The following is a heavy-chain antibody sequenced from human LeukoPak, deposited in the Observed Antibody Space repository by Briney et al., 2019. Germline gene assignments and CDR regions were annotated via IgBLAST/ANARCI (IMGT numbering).Heavy chain of an antibody. CDR2: IIPIFGTA. Sequence: SVKVSFKASGGTFSSYAISWVRQAPGQGLEWMGGIIPIFGTANYAQKFQGRVTITADESTSTAYMELSSLRSEDTAVYYCARGKNYYDSSGFNYWGQGTLVTVSS. CDR3: ARGKNYYDSSGFNY. CDR1: GGTFSSYA. D-gene: IGHD3-22*01. V-gene: IGHV1-69*01. J-gene: IGHJ4*02.